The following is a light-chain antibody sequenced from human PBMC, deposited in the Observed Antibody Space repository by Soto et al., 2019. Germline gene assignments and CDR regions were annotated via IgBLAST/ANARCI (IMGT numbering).Light chain of an antibody. J-gene: IGKJ2*01. CDR2: GVS. CDR3: PQYGSSPRT. V-gene: IGKV3-20*01. Sequence: EIVLTQSPGTLSLSPGERATLSCRASQSVSSNFFAWYQQKPGQAPRLLIYGVSSRATGIPDRFSGSGSETDFTLPISRPEPEDFSIYYRPQYGSSPRTFGQGTKLEIK. CDR1: QSVSSNF.